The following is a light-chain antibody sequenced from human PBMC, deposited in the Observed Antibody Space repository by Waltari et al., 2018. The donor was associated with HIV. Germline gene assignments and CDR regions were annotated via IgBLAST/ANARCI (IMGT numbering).Light chain of an antibody. V-gene: IGLV3-21*04. Sequence: SYVLPQPPSVSVAPGETARISCGGHKIGSEGVHWYQQKPGQAPVLVIYDNSDRPSRIPERFSGSNSGNTATLTISRVEAGDAADYSCQVWDDINNHMIFGGGTKLTVL. J-gene: IGLJ2*01. CDR1: KIGSEG. CDR3: QVWDDINNHMI. CDR2: DNS.